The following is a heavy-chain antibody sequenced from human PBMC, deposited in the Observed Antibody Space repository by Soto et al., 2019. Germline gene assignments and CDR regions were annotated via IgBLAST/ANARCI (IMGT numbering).Heavy chain of an antibody. V-gene: IGHV3-23*01. Sequence: GGSLRLSCAASGFTFSSFAMSWVRQAPGKGLDWVSAISRSGGSTYSADSVKGRFTISRDNSKNTLYMQMSSLRAEDTAVYYCARGFSAGKGSPTDFWGQGSLVTVSS. D-gene: IGHD6-13*01. CDR1: GFTFSSFA. CDR2: ISRSGGST. CDR3: ARGFSAGKGSPTDF. J-gene: IGHJ4*02.